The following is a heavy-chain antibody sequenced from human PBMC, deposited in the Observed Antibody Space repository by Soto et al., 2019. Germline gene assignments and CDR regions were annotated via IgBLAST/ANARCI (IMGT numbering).Heavy chain of an antibody. CDR2: ISYDGSNK. Sequence: GGSLRLSCAASGFTFSSYGMHWVRQAPGKGLEWVAVISYDGSNKYYADSVKGRFTISRDNSKNTLYLQMNSLRAEDTAVYYCAKGRIAAAGARGYYYYGMDVWGQGTTVTVSS. CDR1: GFTFSSYG. D-gene: IGHD6-13*01. V-gene: IGHV3-30*18. CDR3: AKGRIAAAGARGYYYYGMDV. J-gene: IGHJ6*02.